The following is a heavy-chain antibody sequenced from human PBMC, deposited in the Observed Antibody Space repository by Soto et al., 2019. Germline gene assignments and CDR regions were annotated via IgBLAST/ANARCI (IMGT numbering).Heavy chain of an antibody. CDR2: ISGSGGST. CDR3: AKDYVTEGVPPVDY. Sequence: GGSLRLSCAASGFTFSSYAMSWVRQAPGKGLEWVSAISGSGGSTYFADSVKGRFTISRDNSKNTLYLQMNSLRAEDTAVYYCAKDYVTEGVPPVDYWGQGTLVTVSS. J-gene: IGHJ4*02. CDR1: GFTFSSYA. V-gene: IGHV3-23*01. D-gene: IGHD3-10*01.